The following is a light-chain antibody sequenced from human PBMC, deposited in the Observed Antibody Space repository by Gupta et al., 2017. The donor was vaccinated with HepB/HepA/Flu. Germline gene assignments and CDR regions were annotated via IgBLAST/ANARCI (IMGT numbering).Light chain of an antibody. J-gene: IGLJ2*01. Sequence: QSILTPPPSVSGPPGQTVTISCPGNNAYIGSGSHIHWYQHLPGAAPKLLIYDNIDRPSGDPDRISGSKSGTSATLAISGLQAEDEGDYYCESYYPSRSGPGIFGGGTKLTVL. CDR2: DNI. V-gene: IGLV1-40*01. CDR3: ESYYPSRSGPGI. CDR1: NAYIGSGSH.